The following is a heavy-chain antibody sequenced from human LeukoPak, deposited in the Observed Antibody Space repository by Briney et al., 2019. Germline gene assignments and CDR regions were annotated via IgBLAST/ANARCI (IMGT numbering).Heavy chain of an antibody. D-gene: IGHD1-1*01. CDR2: IYYSGST. V-gene: IGHV4-39*01. CDR3: ARRVQLERRGDAFDI. CDR1: GGSIRSSSYY. J-gene: IGHJ3*02. Sequence: SETLSLTCTVSGGSIRSSSYYWGWIRQPPGKGLEWIGSIYYSGSTYYNPSLKSRVTISVDTSKNQFSLKLSSVTAADTAVYYCARRVQLERRGDAFDIWGQGTMVTVSS.